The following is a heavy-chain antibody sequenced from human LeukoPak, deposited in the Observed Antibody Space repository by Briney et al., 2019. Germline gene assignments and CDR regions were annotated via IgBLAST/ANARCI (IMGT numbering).Heavy chain of an antibody. CDR2: IGTENAYT. Sequence: ASVKVSCKASGYTFNTYGISWVRQPPGQGLEWMGWIGTENAYTIYAEKFQGRVTLTTDTSTTTVHMELRSLRSDDTAVYYCARDRERGFDYWGQGSLVTVSS. CDR3: ARDRERGFDY. CDR1: GYTFNTYG. J-gene: IGHJ4*02. D-gene: IGHD5-24*01. V-gene: IGHV1-18*01.